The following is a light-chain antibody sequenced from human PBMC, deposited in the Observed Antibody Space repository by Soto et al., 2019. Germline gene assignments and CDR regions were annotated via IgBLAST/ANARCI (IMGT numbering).Light chain of an antibody. CDR1: QSISSW. CDR3: QQYNTYSWT. CDR2: DAS. V-gene: IGKV1-5*01. J-gene: IGKJ1*01. Sequence: DIQMTQSPSTLSGSVGDRVTITCRASQSISSWLAWYQQKPGKAPKLLIYDASNLESGVPSRFSGSGSGTEFTLTISSLQPDDFATFYCQQYNTYSWTFGQGTKVDTK.